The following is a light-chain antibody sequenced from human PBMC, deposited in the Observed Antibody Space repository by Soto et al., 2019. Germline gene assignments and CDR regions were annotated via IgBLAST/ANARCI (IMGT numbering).Light chain of an antibody. CDR2: KAS. Sequence: DIQLTQSPSTLSASVGDRVTITCRASQSISDRLAWYQQKPGKAPKLLIYKASTLEGGVPLRFSVSGSGTEFTLTLSSLQADDFSTYYCQQYDSYSLTFGGGTRVEIK. V-gene: IGKV1-5*03. J-gene: IGKJ4*01. CDR1: QSISDR. CDR3: QQYDSYSLT.